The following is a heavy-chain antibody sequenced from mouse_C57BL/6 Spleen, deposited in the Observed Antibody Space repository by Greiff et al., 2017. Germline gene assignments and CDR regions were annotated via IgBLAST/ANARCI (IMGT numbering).Heavy chain of an antibody. CDR3: ARHEEDYYCSSYFDY. D-gene: IGHD1-1*01. Sequence: QVQLKESGAELVKPGASVKLSCKASGYTFTEYTIHWVKQRPGQGLEWIGWFYPGSGSIKYNENFKDKATLTADKSSSTVYMELSSMTSEDSAVYFCARHEEDYYCSSYFDYWGQGTTLTVSS. J-gene: IGHJ2*01. V-gene: IGHV1-62-2*01. CDR1: GYTFTEYT. CDR2: FYPGSGSI.